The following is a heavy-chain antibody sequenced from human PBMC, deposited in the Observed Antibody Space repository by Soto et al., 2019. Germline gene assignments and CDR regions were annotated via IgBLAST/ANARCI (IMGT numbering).Heavy chain of an antibody. CDR3: AKIAAATVFAY. CDR2: ISSSSSYI. V-gene: IGHV3-21*01. J-gene: IGHJ4*02. D-gene: IGHD6-25*01. CDR1: GFTFSSNS. Sequence: EVQLVESGGGLVKPGGSLRLSCAASGFTFSSNSMNWVRQAPGKGLEWVSSISSSSSYIYYADSVKGRFTSSRDNDKNSLYPHMNSLRAEDAAVYYCAKIAAATVFAYWGQGPLVTVSS.